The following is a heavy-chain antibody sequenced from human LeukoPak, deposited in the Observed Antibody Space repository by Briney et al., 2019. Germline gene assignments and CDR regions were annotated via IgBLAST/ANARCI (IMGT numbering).Heavy chain of an antibody. V-gene: IGHV4-39*01. CDR2: IYYSGST. CDR1: GGSISSSRYS. J-gene: IGHJ4*02. Sequence: SETLSLTCTVSGGSISSSRYSWGWIRQPPGKGLEWIGSIYYSGSTYYNPSLKSRVTISVDTSKNQFSLKLSSVTAADTAVYYCARLGYCSGGSCFFGYWGQGTLVTVSS. CDR3: ARLGYCSGGSCFFGY. D-gene: IGHD2-15*01.